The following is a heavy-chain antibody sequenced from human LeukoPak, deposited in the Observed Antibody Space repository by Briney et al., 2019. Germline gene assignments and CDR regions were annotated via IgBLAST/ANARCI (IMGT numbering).Heavy chain of an antibody. V-gene: IGHV4-59*01. J-gene: IGHJ4*02. CDR3: ARLQWLASYYFDY. CDR1: GGSISSYY. CDR2: IYYSGST. Sequence: SETLSLTCTVSGGSISSYYWSWIRQPPGKGLEWIGYIYYSGSTNYNPSLKSRVTISVDTSKNQFSLKLSSVTAADTAVYYCARLQWLASYYFDYWGQGTLVTVSS. D-gene: IGHD6-19*01.